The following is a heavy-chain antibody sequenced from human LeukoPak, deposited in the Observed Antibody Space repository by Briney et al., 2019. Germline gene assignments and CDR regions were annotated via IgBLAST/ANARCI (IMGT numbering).Heavy chain of an antibody. J-gene: IGHJ4*02. D-gene: IGHD1-26*01. CDR3: ARVPSYWTLNYRGGGYPRAYYFDY. CDR1: GFTLSSYR. V-gene: IGHV3-21*01. CDR2: ISSSSSYI. Sequence: GGSLRLSCAASGFTLSSYRMNWVRQAPGKGLESASSISSSSSYIYYADSVRGRFTISRDNAKNSLYLQMNSLRAEDTAVCYCARVPSYWTLNYRGGGYPRAYYFDYWGQGTLVTVSS.